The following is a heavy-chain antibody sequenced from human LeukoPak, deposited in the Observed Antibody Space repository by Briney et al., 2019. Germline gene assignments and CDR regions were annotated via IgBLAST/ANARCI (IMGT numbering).Heavy chain of an antibody. CDR2: VNPNSGGT. CDR1: GYTFTGYY. CDR3: ARGPGGPYCSSTSCYVRGHWFDP. D-gene: IGHD2-2*01. V-gene: IGHV1-2*02. J-gene: IGHJ5*02. Sequence: GASVKVSCKASGYTFTGYYMHWVRQAPGQGLEWMGWVNPNSGGTNYAQKFQGRVTMTRDTSISTAYMELSRLRSDDTAVYYCARGPGGPYCSSTSCYVRGHWFDPWGQGTLVTVSS.